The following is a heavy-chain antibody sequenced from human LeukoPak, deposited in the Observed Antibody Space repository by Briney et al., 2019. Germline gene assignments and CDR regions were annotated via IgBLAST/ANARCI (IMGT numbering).Heavy chain of an antibody. V-gene: IGHV4-59*01. J-gene: IGHJ3*02. CDR3: ARGSETYYYDSSGYFDAFDI. CDR1: GGSISSYY. D-gene: IGHD3-22*01. CDR2: IYYSGST. Sequence: SETLSLTCTVSGGSISSYYWSWIRQPPGKGLEWIGYIYYSGSTNYNPSLKSRVTISVDTSKNQFSLKLSSVTAADTAVYYCARGSETYYYDSSGYFDAFDIWGQGTMVTVSS.